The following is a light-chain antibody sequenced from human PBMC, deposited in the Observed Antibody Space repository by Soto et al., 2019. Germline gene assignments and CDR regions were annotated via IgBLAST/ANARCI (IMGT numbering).Light chain of an antibody. V-gene: IGLV1-40*01. J-gene: IGLJ1*01. CDR2: GNS. Sequence: QSVLTQAPSASGTPGQRVTISCSGSSSNIGSSTVSWYQQLPGTAPKLLIYGNSNRPSGVPDRFSGSKSGTSASLAITGLQAEDEADYYCQSYDSSLSGYVFGTGTKLTVL. CDR3: QSYDSSLSGYV. CDR1: SSNIGSST.